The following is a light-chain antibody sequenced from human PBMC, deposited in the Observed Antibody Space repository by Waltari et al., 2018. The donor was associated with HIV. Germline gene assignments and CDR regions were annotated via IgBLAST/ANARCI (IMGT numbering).Light chain of an antibody. CDR1: SSDVGGYTL. J-gene: IGLJ2*01. Sequence: QSALTQPASVSGSPGQSITISCTGTSSDVGGYTLVSWYQQHPGKAPKLMISEVNKRPSGVSNRFSGSKSGNTASLTISGLQAEDEADYYCSSYATAGTYVLFGGGTKLTVL. CDR3: SSYATAGTYVL. V-gene: IGLV2-23*02. CDR2: EVN.